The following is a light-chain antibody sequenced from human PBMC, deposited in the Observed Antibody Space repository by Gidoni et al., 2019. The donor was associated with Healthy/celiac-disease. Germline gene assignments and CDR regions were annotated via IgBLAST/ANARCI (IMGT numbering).Light chain of an antibody. V-gene: IGLV3-1*01. Sequence: SYELTQPPSVSVSPGQTASITCSGDKLWDKYACWYQQKPGQSPVLVIYQDSNLPSGIPERFSGSNSGNTATLTISGTQAMDEADYYCQAWDSSTFVVFGGGTKLTVL. CDR2: QDS. CDR1: KLWDKY. J-gene: IGLJ2*01. CDR3: QAWDSSTFVV.